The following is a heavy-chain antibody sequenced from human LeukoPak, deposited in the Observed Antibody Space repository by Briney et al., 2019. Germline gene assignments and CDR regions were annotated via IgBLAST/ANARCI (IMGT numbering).Heavy chain of an antibody. Sequence: GGSLRLSCAASGFIFNSYGMHWVRQAPGKGLEWVAFIRYDGSSKYYADSVKGRFTISRDNSKNTLYLQMHSLRVEDTAVYYCATLPYYYDSSGSYYFDYWGQGTLVTVSS. D-gene: IGHD3-22*01. CDR2: IRYDGSSK. CDR1: GFIFNSYG. CDR3: ATLPYYYDSSGSYYFDY. J-gene: IGHJ4*02. V-gene: IGHV3-30*02.